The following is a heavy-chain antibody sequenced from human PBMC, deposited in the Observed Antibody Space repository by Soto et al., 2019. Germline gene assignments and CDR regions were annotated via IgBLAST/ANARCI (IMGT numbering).Heavy chain of an antibody. J-gene: IGHJ5*02. D-gene: IGHD2-2*01. V-gene: IGHV4-31*03. CDR1: GGSISSGGYY. CDR3: ARGHPEDIVAVPAARDNWFDP. CDR2: IYYSGST. Sequence: SETLSLTCTVSGGSISSGGYYWSWIRQHPGKGLEWIGYIYYSGSTYYNPSLKSRVTISVDTSKNQFSLKLSSVTAADTAVYYCARGHPEDIVAVPAARDNWFDPWGQGTLVTVSS.